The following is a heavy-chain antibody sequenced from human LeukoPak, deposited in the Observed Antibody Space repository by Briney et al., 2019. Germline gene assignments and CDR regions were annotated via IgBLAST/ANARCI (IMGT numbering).Heavy chain of an antibody. CDR3: ARGGVPAAMGWFDP. V-gene: IGHV3-21*01. Sequence: GGSLRLSCAACGFTFSSYSMNWVRQAPGKGLEWVSSISSSSPYIYYADSLRGRFTISRDNAKNSLYLQMNSLRAEDTAVYYCARGGVPAAMGWFDPWGQGTLVTVSS. CDR2: ISSSSPYI. D-gene: IGHD2-2*01. J-gene: IGHJ5*02. CDR1: GFTFSSYS.